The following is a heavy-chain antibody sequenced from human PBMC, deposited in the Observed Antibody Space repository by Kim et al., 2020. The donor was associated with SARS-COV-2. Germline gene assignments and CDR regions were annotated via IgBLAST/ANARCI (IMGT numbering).Heavy chain of an antibody. D-gene: IGHD6-19*01. J-gene: IGHJ4*02. CDR3: AKALGASPYNSDWQFDY. V-gene: IGHV3-23*01. Sequence: GKGRFTISRDNSKNTLLLQMNNLRAEDTAIYYCAKALGASPYNSDWQFDYWGQGSLVTVSS.